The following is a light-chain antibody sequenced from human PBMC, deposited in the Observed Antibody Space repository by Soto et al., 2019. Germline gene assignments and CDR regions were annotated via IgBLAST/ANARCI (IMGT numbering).Light chain of an antibody. V-gene: IGKV3-15*01. CDR3: QQYNNWPQT. J-gene: IGKJ1*01. CDR1: QTINNN. Sequence: VMTLAPATLSVHPGTRAPVSWMPSQTINNNVAWYQLKDGQVPRLVIYGASTRATDIPARFSGSGSGTEFTLTISSLQSEDFAEYHCQQYNNWPQTFGQGTKVDIK. CDR2: GAS.